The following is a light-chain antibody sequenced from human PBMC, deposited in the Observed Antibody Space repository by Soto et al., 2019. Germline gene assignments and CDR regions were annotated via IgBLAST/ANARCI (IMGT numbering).Light chain of an antibody. CDR1: SSDVGGYNY. J-gene: IGLJ3*02. CDR3: SSYSGSNNLV. CDR2: EVS. V-gene: IGLV2-8*01. Sequence: QSVLTQPPSASGSPGQSVTICCTGTSSDVGGYNYASWYQQHPGKAPKLMIYEVSKRPSGVPDRFSGSKSGNTASLSVSGLQAEDEADYYSSSYSGSNNLVFGGGTKLTVL.